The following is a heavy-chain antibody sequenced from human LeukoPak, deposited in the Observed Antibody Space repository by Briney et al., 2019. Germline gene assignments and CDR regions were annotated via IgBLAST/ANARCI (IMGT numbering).Heavy chain of an antibody. D-gene: IGHD6-19*01. J-gene: IGHJ6*02. V-gene: IGHV4-39*01. CDR2: LYYSGST. Sequence: SETLSLTCTVSGGSISSSIYYWGWIRQPPGKGLEWIGSLYYSGSTYYNPSLKSRVTISVDTSKNQFSLKLSSVTAADTAVYYCALIAVAGQYSYYYGMDVWGQGTTVTVSS. CDR1: GGSISSSIYY. CDR3: ALIAVAGQYSYYYGMDV.